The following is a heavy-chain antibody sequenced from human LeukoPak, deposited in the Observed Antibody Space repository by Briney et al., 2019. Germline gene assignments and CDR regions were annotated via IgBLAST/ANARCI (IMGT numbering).Heavy chain of an antibody. CDR2: ISSSGSTI. V-gene: IGHV3-48*03. CDR1: GFTFSSYE. D-gene: IGHD6-13*01. Sequence: GGSLRLSCAASGFTFSSYEMNWVRRAPGKGLEWVSYISSSGSTIYYADSVKGRFTISRDNAKNSLYLQMNSLRAEDTAVYYCARDTTAGDLDYWGQGTLVTVFS. J-gene: IGHJ4*02. CDR3: ARDTTAGDLDY.